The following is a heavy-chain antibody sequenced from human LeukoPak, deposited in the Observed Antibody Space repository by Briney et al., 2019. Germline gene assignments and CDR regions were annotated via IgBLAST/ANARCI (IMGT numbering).Heavy chain of an antibody. CDR1: GFTFSSYA. CDR2: ISYDGSNK. V-gene: IGHV3-30*04. D-gene: IGHD3-16*01. Sequence: GSLRLSCAASGFTFSSYAMHWVRQAPGKGLEWVAVISYDGSNKYYADSVKGRFTISRDNAKNSLYLQMNSLRAEDTAVYYCASSYDYVWGKFIGAFDIWGQGTMVTVSS. J-gene: IGHJ3*02. CDR3: ASSYDYVWGKFIGAFDI.